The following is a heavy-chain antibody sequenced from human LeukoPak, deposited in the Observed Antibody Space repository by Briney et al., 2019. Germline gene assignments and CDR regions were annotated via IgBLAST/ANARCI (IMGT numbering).Heavy chain of an antibody. D-gene: IGHD5-18*01. CDR2: ISGSTGTT. J-gene: IGHJ4*02. CDR3: ARDLSGVTGYTYGRGIDY. V-gene: IGHV3-23*01. Sequence: GGSLRLSCAASGFTLSSYGMSWVRQAPGKGLEWVSAISGSTGTTYYADSVRGRFTISRDNSKNTLYLQMSSLRAEDTAVYYCARDLSGVTGYTYGRGIDYWGQGTLVTVSS. CDR1: GFTLSSYG.